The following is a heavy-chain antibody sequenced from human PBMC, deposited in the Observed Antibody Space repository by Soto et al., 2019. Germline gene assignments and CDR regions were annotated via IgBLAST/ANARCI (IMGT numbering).Heavy chain of an antibody. V-gene: IGHV4-31*03. CDR2: IYYSGST. CDR1: GGSISSGGYY. Sequence: SETLSLTCTVSGGSISSGGYYWSWIRQHPGKGLEWIGYIYYSGSTYYNPSLKSRVTISVDTSKNQFSLKLSSVTAADTAVYYCARDPANYYYYGMDVWGQGTTVTVSS. J-gene: IGHJ6*02. CDR3: ARDPANYYYYGMDV.